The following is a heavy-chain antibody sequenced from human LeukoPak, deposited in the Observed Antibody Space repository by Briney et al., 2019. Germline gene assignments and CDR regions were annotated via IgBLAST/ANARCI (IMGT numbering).Heavy chain of an antibody. Sequence: GGSLRPSCVVSGFTFNRCWMNRVRQAPGKGLEWVAHINPDGRDTYYVDSVKGRFTISRDNAQNSMYLQMNSLRVEDTAVYYCTSWGDTTAEYFQRWGQGTLVTVSS. CDR2: INPDGRDT. J-gene: IGHJ1*01. CDR3: TSWGDTTAEYFQR. CDR1: GFTFNRCW. D-gene: IGHD2-21*02. V-gene: IGHV3-7*01.